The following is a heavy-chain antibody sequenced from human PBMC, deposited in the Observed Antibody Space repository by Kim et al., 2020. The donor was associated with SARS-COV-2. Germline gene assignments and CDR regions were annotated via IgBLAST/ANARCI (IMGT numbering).Heavy chain of an antibody. CDR2: ISYDGSNK. CDR1: GFTFSSYA. Sequence: GGSLRLSCAASGFTFSSYAMHWVRQAPGKGLEWVAVISYDGSNKYYADSVKGRFTISRDNSKNTLYLQMNSLRAEDTAVYYCARDGRSGWTYYYYYMDVWGKGTTVTVSS. J-gene: IGHJ6*03. D-gene: IGHD6-19*01. V-gene: IGHV3-30*04. CDR3: ARDGRSGWTYYYYYMDV.